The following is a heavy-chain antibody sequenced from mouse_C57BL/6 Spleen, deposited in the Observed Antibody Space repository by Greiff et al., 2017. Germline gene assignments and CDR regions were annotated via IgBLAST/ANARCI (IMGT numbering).Heavy chain of an antibody. CDR3: ARETFTVVARHWYFDV. CDR1: GYTFTGYW. D-gene: IGHD1-1*01. CDR2: ILPGSGST. J-gene: IGHJ1*03. V-gene: IGHV1-9*01. Sequence: QVQLQQSGAELMKPGASVKLSCKATGYTFTGYWIEWVKQRPGHGLEWIGEILPGSGSTNYNEKFKGKATFTADTSSNTAYMQLSSLTTEDSAIYYCARETFTVVARHWYFDVWGTGTTVTVSS.